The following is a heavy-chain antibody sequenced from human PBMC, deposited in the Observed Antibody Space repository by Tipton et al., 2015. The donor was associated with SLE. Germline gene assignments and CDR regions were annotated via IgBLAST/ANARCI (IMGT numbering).Heavy chain of an antibody. Sequence: TLSLTCAVYGGSFSGYYWSWIRQPPGKGLEWIGEINHSGSTNYNPSLKSRVTISVDTSKNQFSLKLSSVTAADTAVYYCARRGGEIRYYDFWGGSVGAFDIWGQGTMVTVSS. V-gene: IGHV4-34*01. CDR2: INHSGST. D-gene: IGHD3-3*01. CDR1: GGSFSGYY. CDR3: ARRGGEIRYYDFWGGSVGAFDI. J-gene: IGHJ3*02.